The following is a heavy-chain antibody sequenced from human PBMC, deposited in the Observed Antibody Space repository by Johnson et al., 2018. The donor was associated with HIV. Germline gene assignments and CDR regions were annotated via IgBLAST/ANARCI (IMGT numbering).Heavy chain of an antibody. J-gene: IGHJ3*02. D-gene: IGHD4-23*01. CDR3: AKVGATVVTPRGEAFDI. CDR1: GFTFSSYA. CDR2: ISYDGSNK. V-gene: IGHV3-30*04. Sequence: QVQLVESGGGLVQPGGSLRLSCAASGFTFSSYAMHWVRQAPGKGLEWLAVISYDGSNKYYGDSVKGRFTISRENSKNTLYLQMNSLRAEDTAVYYCAKVGATVVTPRGEAFDIWGQGAMVTVSS.